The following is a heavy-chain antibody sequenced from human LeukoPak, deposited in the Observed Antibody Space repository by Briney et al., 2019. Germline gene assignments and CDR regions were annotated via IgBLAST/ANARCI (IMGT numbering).Heavy chain of an antibody. J-gene: IGHJ3*01. CDR2: IYPGDSDS. V-gene: IGHV5-51*01. CDR1: GYSFTSYW. CDR3: ARGHHVVVATATWASDAFDL. Sequence: GESLKISCKGSGYSFTSYWIGWVRQMPGKGLEWMGIIYPGDSDSRQSPSLRGQVTISTDKSINTAYLQWNSLKASDTAMYYCARGHHVVVATATWASDAFDLWGQGTMVTVSS. D-gene: IGHD2-21*02.